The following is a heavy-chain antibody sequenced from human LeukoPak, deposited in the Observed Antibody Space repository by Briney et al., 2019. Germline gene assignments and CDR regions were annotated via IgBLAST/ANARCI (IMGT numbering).Heavy chain of an antibody. D-gene: IGHD5-24*01. CDR2: ISSSGSPI. V-gene: IGHV3-11*01. J-gene: IGHJ4*02. Sequence: PGGSLRLSCAASGFVFSDYYMSWIRQAPGKGLEWVSYISSSGSPIYYAESVKGRFTISRDNAKNSLYLQMNSLRAEDMALYYCAKGGQRWLQFGYFDYWGQGTLVTVSS. CDR1: GFVFSDYY. CDR3: AKGGQRWLQFGYFDY.